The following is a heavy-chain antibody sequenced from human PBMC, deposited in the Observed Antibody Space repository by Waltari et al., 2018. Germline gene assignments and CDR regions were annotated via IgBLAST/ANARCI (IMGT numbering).Heavy chain of an antibody. CDR2: INPNSGGT. CDR1: GYTFTGYY. CDR3: AVIKVVAKYYFDY. V-gene: IGHV1-2*06. J-gene: IGHJ4*02. D-gene: IGHD2-15*01. Sequence: QVQLVQSGAEVTKPGASVKVSCKASGYTFTGYYMHWVRQAPGPGLECMGRINPNSGGTNYAQKFQGRVTMTRDTSISTAYMELSRLRSDDTAVYYCAVIKVVAKYYFDYWGQGTLVTVSS.